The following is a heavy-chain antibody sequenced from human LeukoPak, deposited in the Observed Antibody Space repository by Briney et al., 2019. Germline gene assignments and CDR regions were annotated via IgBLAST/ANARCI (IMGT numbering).Heavy chain of an antibody. V-gene: IGHV4-34*01. CDR3: ARLPYCSGGSCYFDY. CDR1: GGSFSGYY. J-gene: IGHJ4*02. Sequence: NPSETLSLTCAVYGGSFSGYYWSWIRQPPGKGLEWIGEINHSGSTNYNPSPKSRVTMSVDTSKHQFSLKLSSVTAADTAVYYCARLPYCSGGSCYFDYWGQGTLVTVSS. D-gene: IGHD2-15*01. CDR2: INHSGST.